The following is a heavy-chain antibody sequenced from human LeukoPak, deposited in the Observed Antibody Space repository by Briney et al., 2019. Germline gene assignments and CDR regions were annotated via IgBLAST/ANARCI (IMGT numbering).Heavy chain of an antibody. CDR2: ISGSGGST. D-gene: IGHD6-13*01. CDR1: GFTFSSYA. J-gene: IGHJ4*02. CDR3: NCEMSIAADRPSPITSYYFDD. Sequence: GGSLRLSCAASGFTFSSYAMSWVRRAPGKGLEWVSAISGSGGSTYYADSVKGRFTISRDNSKNTLYLQMNSLRAEDTAVYYCNCEMSIAADRPSPITSYYFDDWGQGTLVTVSS. V-gene: IGHV3-23*01.